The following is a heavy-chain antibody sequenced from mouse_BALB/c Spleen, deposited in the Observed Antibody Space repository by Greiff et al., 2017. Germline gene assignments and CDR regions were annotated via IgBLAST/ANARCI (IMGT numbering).Heavy chain of an antibody. J-gene: IGHJ2*01. Sequence: EVQLQESGAELVKPGASVKLSCTASGFNIKDTYMHWVKQRPEQGLEWIGRIDPANGNTKYDPKFQGKATITADTSSNTAYLQLSSLTSEDTAVYYCARSGDYGLYYFDYWGQGTTLTVSS. CDR3: ARSGDYGLYYFDY. CDR2: IDPANGNT. CDR1: GFNIKDTY. D-gene: IGHD1-2*01. V-gene: IGHV14-3*02.